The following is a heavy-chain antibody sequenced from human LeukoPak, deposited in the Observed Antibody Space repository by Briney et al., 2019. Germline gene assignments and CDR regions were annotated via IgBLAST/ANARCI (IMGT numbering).Heavy chain of an antibody. CDR1: GFTFSSYA. J-gene: IGHJ4*02. CDR2: ISGSGGST. CDR3: AKVDYYDSSGYGY. D-gene: IGHD3-22*01. Sequence: GGSLRLSCAASGFTFSSYAMSWVRQAPGEGLEWVSAISGSGGSTYYADSVKGRFTISRDNSKNTLYLQMNSLRAEDTAVYYCAKVDYYDSSGYGYWGQGTLVTVSS. V-gene: IGHV3-23*01.